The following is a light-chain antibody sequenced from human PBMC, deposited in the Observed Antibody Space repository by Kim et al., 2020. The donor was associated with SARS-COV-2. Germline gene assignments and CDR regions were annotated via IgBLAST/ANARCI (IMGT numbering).Light chain of an antibody. Sequence: NFMLTQPHSVSESPGKTVTISCTRSSGSIASNYVQWYQQRPGSSPNTVIYEDNQRPSGVPDRFSGSIDSSSNSASLTISGLKTEDEADYYCQSYDSSSQVLGGGTKLTVL. CDR3: QSYDSSSQV. CDR2: EDN. J-gene: IGLJ3*02. V-gene: IGLV6-57*01. CDR1: SGSIASNY.